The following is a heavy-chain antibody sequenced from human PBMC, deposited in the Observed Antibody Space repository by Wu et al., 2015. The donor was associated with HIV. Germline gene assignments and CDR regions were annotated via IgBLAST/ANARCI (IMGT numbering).Heavy chain of an antibody. CDR2: ISAYNGNT. CDR1: GYTFTSYG. D-gene: IGHD4-23*01. CDR3: ARANQKEGGFYGGNEGDYDY. J-gene: IGHJ4*02. V-gene: IGHV1-18*01. Sequence: QVQLVQSGAEVKKPGASVKVSCKASGYTFTSYGISWVRQAPGQGLEWMGWISAYNGNTNYAQKLQGRVTMTTDTSTSTAYMELRSLRSDDTAVYYCARANQKEGGFYGGNEGDYDYWGQGTLVTVSS.